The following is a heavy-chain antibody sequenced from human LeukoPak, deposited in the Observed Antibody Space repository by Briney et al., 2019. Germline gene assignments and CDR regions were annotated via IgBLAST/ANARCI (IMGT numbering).Heavy chain of an antibody. CDR2: INHSGST. CDR1: GGSFSGYY. Sequence: SVTLSLTCAVYGGSFSGYYWSWIRQPPGKGLEWIGEINHSGSTNYNPSLKSRVTISVDTSKNQFSLRLSSVTAADTAVYYCASTNYYDSSGHSLDYWGQGTLVTVSS. V-gene: IGHV4-34*01. J-gene: IGHJ4*02. D-gene: IGHD3-22*01. CDR3: ASTNYYDSSGHSLDY.